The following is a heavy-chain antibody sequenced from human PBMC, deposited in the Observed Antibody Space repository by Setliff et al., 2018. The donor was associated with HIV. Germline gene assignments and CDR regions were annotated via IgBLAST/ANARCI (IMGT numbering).Heavy chain of an antibody. Sequence: GGSLRLSCAASGFTFSDYYMSWVRQAPGKGLEWLSYISSSGTTTYYADSVKGRFTISRDNSKNTLYLQMNSLRAEDTAVYYCARVGDYNFWSGYKYNYYYGMDVWGQGTTVTVSS. CDR1: GFTFSDYY. CDR2: ISSSGTTT. V-gene: IGHV3-11*01. D-gene: IGHD3-3*01. J-gene: IGHJ6*02. CDR3: ARVGDYNFWSGYKYNYYYGMDV.